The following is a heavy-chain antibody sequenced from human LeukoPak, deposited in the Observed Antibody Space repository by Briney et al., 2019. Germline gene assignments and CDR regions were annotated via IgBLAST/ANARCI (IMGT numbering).Heavy chain of an antibody. CDR2: IYYSGST. CDR1: GGSISSSSYY. J-gene: IGHJ5*02. CDR3: ARVLSQTSPYNWFDP. Sequence: SETLSLTCTVSGGSISSSSYYWGWIRQPPGKGLEWIGSIYYSGSTNYNPSLKSRVTISVDTSKNQFSLKLSSVTAADTAVYYCARVLSQTSPYNWFDPWGQGTLVTVSS. V-gene: IGHV4-39*07. D-gene: IGHD3-10*01.